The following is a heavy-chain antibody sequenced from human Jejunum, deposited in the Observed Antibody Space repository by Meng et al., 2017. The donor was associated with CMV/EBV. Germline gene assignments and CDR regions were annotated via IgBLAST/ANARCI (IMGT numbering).Heavy chain of an antibody. J-gene: IGHJ4*02. Sequence: VQRRDPGPIRMHPSGALSLTCTVAGYSISSEIWWSWVRQPPGKGLEWIGEVYHRGDTNYNPSLKSRFDISVDKSKNQFYLSLFSVTAADTAVYYCGRDQGRELINHWGQGTLVTVSS. V-gene: IGHV4-4*02. CDR2: VYHRGDT. CDR1: GYSISSEIW. CDR3: GRDQGRELINH. D-gene: IGHD1-7*01.